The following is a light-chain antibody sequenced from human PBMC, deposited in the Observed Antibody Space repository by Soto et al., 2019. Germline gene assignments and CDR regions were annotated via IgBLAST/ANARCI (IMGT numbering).Light chain of an antibody. Sequence: EIVLTQSPGTLSLSPGERATLSCRASQSVSSSYLAWYQQKPGQAPRLLIHGASSRATGIPDRFSGSGSGTDFALTISRLEPEEFAVYYCQQYGSSPRTFGQGTKVEIK. CDR2: GAS. J-gene: IGKJ1*01. CDR3: QQYGSSPRT. CDR1: QSVSSSY. V-gene: IGKV3-20*01.